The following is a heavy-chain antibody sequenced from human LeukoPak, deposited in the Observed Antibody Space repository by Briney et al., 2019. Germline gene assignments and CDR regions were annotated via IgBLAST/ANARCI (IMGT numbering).Heavy chain of an antibody. D-gene: IGHD3-10*02. Sequence: GGSLRLSCAASGFTVSSNEMSWVRQAPGKGLEWVSSTSGGSTYYADSVKGRFTISRDNAKNSLYLQMNSLRAEDTAVYYCAELGITMIGGVWGKGTTVTISS. V-gene: IGHV3-38-3*01. J-gene: IGHJ6*04. CDR1: GFTVSSNE. CDR2: TSGGST. CDR3: AELGITMIGGV.